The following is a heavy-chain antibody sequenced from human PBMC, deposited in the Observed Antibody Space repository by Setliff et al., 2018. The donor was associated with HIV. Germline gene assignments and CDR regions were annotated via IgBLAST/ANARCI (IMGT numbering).Heavy chain of an antibody. D-gene: IGHD5-18*01. V-gene: IGHV4-61*09. CDR1: GGSISSGSYY. CDR2: IYTSGST. CDR3: ARVPRQLLKGAAAYFDY. Sequence: SETLSLTCTVSGGSISSGSYYWSWIRQPAGKGLEWIGQIYTSGSTNYNPSLKSRVTISVDTSKNQFSLRLSSVTAADTAVYYCARVPRQLLKGAAAYFDYWGQGTLVTVSS. J-gene: IGHJ4*02.